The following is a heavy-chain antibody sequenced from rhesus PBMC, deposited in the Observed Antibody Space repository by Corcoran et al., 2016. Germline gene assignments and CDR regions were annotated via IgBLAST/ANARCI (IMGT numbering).Heavy chain of an antibody. CDR3: ASGPTGTTDY. CDR2: IYGSGSST. Sequence: QLQLQESGPGLVKPSETLSVTCAVSGGSISSSYWSWIRQAPGKGLEWIRYIYGSGSSTHYNPSLRSRVTLSVNTSKNQLSLKLSSVTAADTAVYYCASGPTGTTDYWGQGVLVTVSS. CDR1: GGSISSSY. V-gene: IGHV4-169*02. J-gene: IGHJ4*01. D-gene: IGHD1-26*01.